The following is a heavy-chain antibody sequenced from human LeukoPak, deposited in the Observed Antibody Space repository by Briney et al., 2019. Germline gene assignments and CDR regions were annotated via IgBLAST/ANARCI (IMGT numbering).Heavy chain of an antibody. V-gene: IGHV4-59*12. CDR2: IYYSGNT. D-gene: IGHD6-13*01. J-gene: IGHJ2*01. CDR3: ARLSSSWYQDWYFDL. Sequence: SETLSLTCTVSGGFIGGYYWSWLRQSPGKGLEWIGHIYYSGNTDYNPSLKSRVTISVDRSKNQFSLKLSSVPGADTAVYYCARLSSSWYQDWYFDLWGRGTLVTVPS. CDR1: GGFIGGYY.